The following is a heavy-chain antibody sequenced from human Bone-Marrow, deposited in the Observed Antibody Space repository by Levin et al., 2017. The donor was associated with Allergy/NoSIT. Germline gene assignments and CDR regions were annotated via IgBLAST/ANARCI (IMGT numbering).Heavy chain of an antibody. D-gene: IGHD2-2*01. Sequence: GGSLRLSCAASGFTFSSYAMSWVRQAPGKGLEWVSTISGSGGNTYYADPVKGRFTISRDNSKNTLYLQMDSLRAEDTAVYYCAKLPVPTRYCTSTTCTNWLDPWGQGTLVTVSS. V-gene: IGHV3-23*01. CDR3: AKLPVPTRYCTSTTCTNWLDP. J-gene: IGHJ5*02. CDR2: ISGSGGNT. CDR1: GFTFSSYA.